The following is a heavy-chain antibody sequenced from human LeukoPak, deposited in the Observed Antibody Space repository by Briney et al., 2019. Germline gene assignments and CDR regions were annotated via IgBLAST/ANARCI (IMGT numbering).Heavy chain of an antibody. CDR3: ARDQGYDFWSGYSKFDY. V-gene: IGHV3-48*01. J-gene: IGHJ4*02. CDR2: ISSSSSTI. Sequence: GGSLRLSCAASGFTFSSYSMNWVRQAPGKGLEWVSYISSSSSTIYYADSVKGRFTISRDNAKNSLYLQMNSLRVEDTAVYYCARDQGYDFWSGYSKFDYWGQGTLVTVSS. CDR1: GFTFSSYS. D-gene: IGHD3-3*01.